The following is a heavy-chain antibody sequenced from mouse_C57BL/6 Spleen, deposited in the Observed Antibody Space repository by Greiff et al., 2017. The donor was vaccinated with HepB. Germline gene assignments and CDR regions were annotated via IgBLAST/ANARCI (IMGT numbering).Heavy chain of an antibody. D-gene: IGHD3-3*01. CDR2: IDPSDSYT. J-gene: IGHJ3*01. Sequence: VQLQQPGAELVRPGTSVKLSCKASGYTFTSYWMHWVKQRPGQGLEWIGVIDPSDSYTNYNQKFKGKATLTVDTSSSTAYMQLSSLTSEDSAVYYCAREGDSWFAYWGQGTLVTVSA. CDR1: GYTFTSYW. V-gene: IGHV1-59*01. CDR3: AREGDSWFAY.